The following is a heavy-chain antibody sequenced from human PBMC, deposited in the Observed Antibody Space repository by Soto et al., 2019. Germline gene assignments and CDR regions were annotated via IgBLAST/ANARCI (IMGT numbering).Heavy chain of an antibody. CDR1: GGSISSGGYY. V-gene: IGHV4-31*11. Sequence: PSETLSRTCAVSGGSISSGGYYWSWIRQHPGKGLEWIGYIYYSGSTYYNPSLKSRVTISVDTSKNQFSLKLSSVTAADTAVYYCARYCTNGVCSHYYYGMDVWGQGTTVTVSS. CDR2: IYYSGST. D-gene: IGHD2-8*01. CDR3: ARYCTNGVCSHYYYGMDV. J-gene: IGHJ6*02.